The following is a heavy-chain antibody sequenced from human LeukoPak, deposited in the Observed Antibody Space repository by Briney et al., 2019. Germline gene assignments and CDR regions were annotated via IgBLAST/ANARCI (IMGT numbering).Heavy chain of an antibody. V-gene: IGHV1-69*13. Sequence: GASVKVSCKASGYTFTSYYMHWVRQAPGQGLEWMGGIIPIFGTANYAQKFQGRVTITADESTSTAYMELSSLRSEDTAVYYCRYSSSAQYFDYWGQGTLVTVSS. D-gene: IGHD6-6*01. CDR1: GYTFTSYY. J-gene: IGHJ4*02. CDR2: IIPIFGTA. CDR3: RYSSSAQYFDY.